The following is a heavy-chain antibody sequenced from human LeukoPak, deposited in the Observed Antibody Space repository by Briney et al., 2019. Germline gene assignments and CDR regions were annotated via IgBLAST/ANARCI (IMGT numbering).Heavy chain of an antibody. D-gene: IGHD3-16*01. J-gene: IGHJ4*02. V-gene: IGHV1-18*01. Sequence: GASVKVSCKASGYSFTIFGFSWVRQAPGQGPEWMGWISAYNGDTKYAQQVQGRVTMTTDTSTSTAYMELRSLRSDDTAVYFCARDLGEWGVIFFDYWGKGTLVTVSS. CDR3: ARDLGEWGVIFFDY. CDR2: ISAYNGDT. CDR1: GYSFTIFG.